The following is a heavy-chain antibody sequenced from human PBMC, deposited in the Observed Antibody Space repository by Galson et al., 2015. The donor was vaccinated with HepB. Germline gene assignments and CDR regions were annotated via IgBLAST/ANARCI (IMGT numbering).Heavy chain of an antibody. CDR3: AKDDSTGYYYFDH. CDR1: RFSFSSYG. CDR2: IMYDGSNK. D-gene: IGHD6-19*01. Sequence: SLRLSCAASRFSFSSYGMHWVRQASGKGLEWVAFIMYDGSNKKYADSVKGRFTISRDNSKNTLYLQMNSLRGEDTAVYYCAKDDSTGYYYFDHWGQGTLVTVTS. V-gene: IGHV3-30*02. J-gene: IGHJ4*02.